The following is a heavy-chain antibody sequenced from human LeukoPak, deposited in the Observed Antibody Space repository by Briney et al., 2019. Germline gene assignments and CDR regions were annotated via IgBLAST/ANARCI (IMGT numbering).Heavy chain of an antibody. D-gene: IGHD3-16*01. J-gene: IGHJ4*02. CDR3: ARDVGDEGNY. CDR2: IYSGGRT. CDR1: GFTVSSNY. Sequence: PGGSLRLSCAASGFTVSSNYMSWVRQAPGKGLEWVSVIYSGGRTYYADSVKGRFTISRDNSKNTLYLQMSSLRTADTAVYYCARDVGDEGNYWGQGTLVTVSS. V-gene: IGHV3-53*01.